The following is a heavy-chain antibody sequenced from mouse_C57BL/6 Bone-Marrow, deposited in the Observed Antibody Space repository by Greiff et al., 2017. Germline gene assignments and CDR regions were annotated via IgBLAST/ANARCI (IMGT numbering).Heavy chain of an antibody. V-gene: IGHV1-59*01. Sequence: VQLQQPGAELVRPGTSVKLSCKASGYTFTSYWMHWVKQRPGQGLEWIGVIDPSDSYTNYNQKFKGKATITADTSSNTAYLQLSSLTSEDTAVYYCTREAWFAYWGQGTLVTVSA. CDR1: GYTFTSYW. CDR2: IDPSDSYT. CDR3: TREAWFAY. J-gene: IGHJ3*01.